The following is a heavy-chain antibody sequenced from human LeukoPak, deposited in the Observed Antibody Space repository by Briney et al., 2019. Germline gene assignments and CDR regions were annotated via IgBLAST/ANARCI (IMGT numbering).Heavy chain of an antibody. CDR1: GFTFSSYW. CDR2: ISGDGSIT. CDR3: ARASYSWSRGLSGSFDL. V-gene: IGHV3-74*01. J-gene: IGHJ2*01. Sequence: QTGGSLRLSCAASGFTFSSYWMHWVRQAPGMGLVWVSRISGDGSITSYADSVKGRFTISRDNAKNTLYMRMNSLRAEDTAVYYCARASYSWSRGLSGSFDLWGRGTLVTVSS. D-gene: IGHD1-26*01.